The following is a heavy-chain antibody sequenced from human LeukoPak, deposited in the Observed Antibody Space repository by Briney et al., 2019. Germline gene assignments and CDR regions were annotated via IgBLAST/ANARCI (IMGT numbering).Heavy chain of an antibody. Sequence: GGSLRLSCVASGFPFSSYWMTWVRQAPGQGLEWVANMKQDGSKKSYVDSVKGRFTISRDNAKNSLYLQMNSLRPEDTAIYYCTRVGYIDEGIDYWGQGTLVTVSS. V-gene: IGHV3-7*04. CDR1: GFPFSSYW. CDR2: MKQDGSKK. J-gene: IGHJ4*02. CDR3: TRVGYIDEGIDY. D-gene: IGHD5-24*01.